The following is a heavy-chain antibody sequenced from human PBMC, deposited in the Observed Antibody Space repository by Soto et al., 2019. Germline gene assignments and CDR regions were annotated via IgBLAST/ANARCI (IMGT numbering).Heavy chain of an antibody. Sequence: EVQLVESGGGLVQPGGSLGLSCAASGFTVSRYWMSWVRLAPGKGLEWVAHIKQSGSDRFYVDSVRGRFTISKDNAKNSLYLQMNSLRVEDTAMYYCASVKSWAVSPWGQGTLVTVSS. D-gene: IGHD3-10*01. CDR3: ASVKSWAVSP. J-gene: IGHJ5*02. CDR2: IKQSGSDR. CDR1: GFTVSRYW. V-gene: IGHV3-7*01.